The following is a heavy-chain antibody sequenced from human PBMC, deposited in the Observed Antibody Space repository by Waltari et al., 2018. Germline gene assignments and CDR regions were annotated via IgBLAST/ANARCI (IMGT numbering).Heavy chain of an antibody. J-gene: IGHJ4*02. CDR2: IKQDGSEK. Sequence: EVQLVESGGGSVEPGGSLRLSCAAAGMTLSNYCLHWVRQAPGKGLEWVANIKQDGSEKNYVDSVEGRFSISRDNAQNSLYLQMNSLRAEDTAIYYCVTGLTTVTAKDYFDHWGQGALVTVS. V-gene: IGHV3-7*01. CDR1: GMTLSNYC. D-gene: IGHD4-17*01. CDR3: VTGLTTVTAKDYFDH.